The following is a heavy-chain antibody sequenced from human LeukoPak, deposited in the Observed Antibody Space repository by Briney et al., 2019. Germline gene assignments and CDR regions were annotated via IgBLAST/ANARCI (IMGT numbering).Heavy chain of an antibody. Sequence: GGSLRLSCSASGFTFSSYDMHWVRQVTGKGLEWVSAIGTADDTYYAGSVKGRFTISRENAKNSLYLQMSSLRAGDTAVYYCARAVAGAGWFDPWGQGALVTVSS. CDR3: ARAVAGAGWFDP. V-gene: IGHV3-13*01. CDR1: GFTFSSYD. J-gene: IGHJ5*02. D-gene: IGHD6-19*01. CDR2: IGTADDT.